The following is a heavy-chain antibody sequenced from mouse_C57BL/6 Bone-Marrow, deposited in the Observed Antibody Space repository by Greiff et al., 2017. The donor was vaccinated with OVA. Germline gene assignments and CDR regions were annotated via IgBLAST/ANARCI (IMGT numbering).Heavy chain of an antibody. CDR3: ARSYAGAMDY. CDR1: GYTFTNYW. J-gene: IGHJ4*01. V-gene: IGHV1-63*01. D-gene: IGHD2-10*02. Sequence: QVQLKQSGAELVRPGTSVKMSCKASGYTFTNYWIGWAKQRPGHGLEWIGDIYPGGGYTNYNEKFKGKATLTADKSSSTAYMQFSSLTSEDSAIYYCARSYAGAMDYWGKGTSVTVSS. CDR2: IYPGGGYT.